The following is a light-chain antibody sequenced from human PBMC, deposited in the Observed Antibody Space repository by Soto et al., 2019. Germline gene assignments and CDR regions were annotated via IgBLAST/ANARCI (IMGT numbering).Light chain of an antibody. CDR3: SSYTSSSTHNYV. V-gene: IGLV2-14*01. CDR1: SNDVGAYNY. CDR2: EVT. J-gene: IGLJ1*01. Sequence: QSALTQPASVSGSPGQSISISCTGTSNDVGAYNYVSWYQQHPDKAPKLMIFEVTYRPSGVSNRFSGSKSGNTASLTISGLQAEDEADYYCSSYTSSSTHNYVFGTGNKVTVL.